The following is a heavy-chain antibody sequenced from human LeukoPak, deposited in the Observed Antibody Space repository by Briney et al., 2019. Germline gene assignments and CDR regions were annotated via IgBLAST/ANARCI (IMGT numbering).Heavy chain of an antibody. V-gene: IGHV4-59*11. CDR1: GGSISSHY. Sequence: SETPSLTCTVSGGSISSHYWSWIRQPPGKGLEWIGYIYYSGSTNYNPSLKSRVTISVDTSKNQFSLKLSSVTAADTAVYYCARTEESFDYWGQGTLVTVSS. CDR2: IYYSGST. J-gene: IGHJ4*02. CDR3: ARTEESFDY.